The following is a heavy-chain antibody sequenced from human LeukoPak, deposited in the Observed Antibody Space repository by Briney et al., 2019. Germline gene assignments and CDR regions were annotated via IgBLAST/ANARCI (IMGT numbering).Heavy chain of an antibody. D-gene: IGHD2-15*01. CDR1: GGSISSGGYY. CDR2: IYYSGNT. CDR3: ARGAYCSGGSCYWWYFQY. Sequence: SSGTLSLTCAVSGGSISSGGYYWNWIRQHPGKGLEWIGYIYYSGNTYYNPSLKSRVTISIDTSKNQFSLKLNSVTAADTAVYYCARGAYCSGGSCYWWYFQYWGQGTLVTVSS. J-gene: IGHJ1*01. V-gene: IGHV4-31*11.